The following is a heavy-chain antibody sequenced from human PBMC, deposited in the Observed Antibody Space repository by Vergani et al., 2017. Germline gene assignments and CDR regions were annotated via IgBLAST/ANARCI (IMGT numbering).Heavy chain of an antibody. V-gene: IGHV3-53*04. J-gene: IGHJ5*02. CDR3: ARGRGYCSGGSCWSADFDP. CDR1: GFTFSSYD. CDR2: IYSGGST. D-gene: IGHD2-15*01. Sequence: EVQLVESGGGLVQPGGSLRLSCAASGFTFSSYDMHWVRQATGKGLEWVSVIYSGGSTYYADSVKGRFTISRHNSKNTLYLQMNSLRAEDTAVYYCARGRGYCSGGSCWSADFDPWGQGTLVTVSS.